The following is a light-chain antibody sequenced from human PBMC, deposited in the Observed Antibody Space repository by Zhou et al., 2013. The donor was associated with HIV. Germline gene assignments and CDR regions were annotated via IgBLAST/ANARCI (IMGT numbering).Light chain of an antibody. J-gene: IGKJ2*01. V-gene: IGKV3-20*01. CDR3: QQYNDWPYT. Sequence: EIVLTQSPGTLSLSPGERATLSCRASQSVRSNYLAWYQQNPGQAPRLLIYGASSRASGIPDRFSGSGSGTEFTLIISSLQSEDFAVYYCQQYNDWPYTFGQGTKVDIK. CDR1: QSVRSNY. CDR2: GAS.